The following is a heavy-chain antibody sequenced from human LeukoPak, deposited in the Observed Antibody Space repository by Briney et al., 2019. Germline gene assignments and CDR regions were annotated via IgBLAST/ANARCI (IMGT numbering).Heavy chain of an antibody. CDR1: GGSISSSSYH. J-gene: IGHJ4*02. CDR2: IYFSGST. CDR3: ARVSRSFWYFDS. D-gene: IGHD2/OR15-2a*01. V-gene: IGHV4-39*01. Sequence: PSETLSLTCTVSGGSISSSSYHWGWIRQPPGQGLEWIGSIYFSGSTYYNPSLKSRVTISVDTAKNQFSLKLTSVTAADTAVYYCARVSRSFWYFDSWGQGTLVTVSS.